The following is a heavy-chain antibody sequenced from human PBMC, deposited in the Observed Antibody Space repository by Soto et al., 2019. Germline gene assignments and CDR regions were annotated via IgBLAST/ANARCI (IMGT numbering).Heavy chain of an antibody. Sequence: XSVKLSCKTFGYSFTSYAGGWVRRATGQRLEWMGWINAGNGNTKYSQKFQGRVTITRDTSASTAYMELSSLRSEDTAVYYCARAKDRSAYYYGVAFDIWGQRTMVTVS. D-gene: IGHD3-22*01. CDR2: INAGNGNT. V-gene: IGHV1-3*01. J-gene: IGHJ3*02. CDR3: ARAKDRSAYYYGVAFDI. CDR1: GYSFTSYA.